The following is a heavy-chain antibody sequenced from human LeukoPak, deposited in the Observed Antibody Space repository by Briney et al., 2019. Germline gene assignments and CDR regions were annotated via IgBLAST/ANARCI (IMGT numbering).Heavy chain of an antibody. Sequence: GESLKISCKGSGYSFTDYWIGCVRQMPGKGLEWMGTVFPADSGTTYSPSFEGRVTTSADKYIKTAYLQWNSMQTSDTAMYFCASRPLLESGVGAFDMWGQGTRLTVSP. V-gene: IGHV5-51*01. D-gene: IGHD2-8*01. CDR2: VFPADSGT. CDR1: GYSFTDYW. J-gene: IGHJ3*02. CDR3: ASRPLLESGVGAFDM.